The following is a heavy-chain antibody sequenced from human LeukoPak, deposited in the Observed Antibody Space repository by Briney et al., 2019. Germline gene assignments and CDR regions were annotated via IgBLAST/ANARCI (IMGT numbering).Heavy chain of an antibody. CDR2: ISAYNGNT. D-gene: IGHD3-3*01. CDR1: GYTFTSYG. Sequence: GASVKVSCKASGYTFTSYGISWVRQAPGQGLEWMGWISAYNGNTNYAQKLQGRVTMTTDTSTSTAYMELRSLRSDDTAVYYCARDPTYYDFWSGYYPDYYYYGMDVWGQGTTVTVSS. CDR3: ARDPTYYDFWSGYYPDYYYYGMDV. J-gene: IGHJ6*02. V-gene: IGHV1-18*01.